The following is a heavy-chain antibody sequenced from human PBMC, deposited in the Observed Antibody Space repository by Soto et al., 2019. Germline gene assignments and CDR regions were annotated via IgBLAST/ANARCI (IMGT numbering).Heavy chain of an antibody. V-gene: IGHV3-11*06. J-gene: IGHJ5*02. CDR2: ISSSSSYT. CDR3: ARAIHYDYVWGSYSPDP. Sequence: PGGSLRLSCAASGFTFSDYYMSWIRQAPGKGLEWVSYISSSSSYTNYADSVKGRFTISRDNAKNSLYLQMNSLRAEDTAVYYCARAIHYDYVWGSYSPDPWGQGTLVTVSS. CDR1: GFTFSDYY. D-gene: IGHD3-16*01.